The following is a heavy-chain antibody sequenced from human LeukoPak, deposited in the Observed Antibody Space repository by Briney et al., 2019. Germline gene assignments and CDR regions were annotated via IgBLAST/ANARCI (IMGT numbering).Heavy chain of an antibody. CDR1: GGSISSYY. V-gene: IGHV3-7*01. CDR2: IKPDGSEK. J-gene: IGHJ4*02. Sequence: ETLSLTCTVSGGSISSYYWSWIRQPPGKGLEWVAKIKPDGSEKDHVDSVKGRFTISRDNAKNSLYLQLNSLRAEDTAVYYCARSRFYFDYWGQGTLVTVSS. CDR3: ARSRFYFDY.